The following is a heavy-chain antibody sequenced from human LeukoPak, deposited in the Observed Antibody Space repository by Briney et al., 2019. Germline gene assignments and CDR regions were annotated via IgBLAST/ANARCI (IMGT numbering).Heavy chain of an antibody. CDR2: ISWNSGSI. CDR3: AKWSGWFGELLYYYYMDV. D-gene: IGHD3-10*01. J-gene: IGHJ6*03. Sequence: PGGSLRLSCAASGFTFDDYAMHWVRQAPGKGLEWVSGISWNSGSIGYADSVKGRFTISRDNAKNSLYLQMNSLRAEDTAVYYCAKWSGWFGELLYYYYMDVWGKGTTVTISS. CDR1: GFTFDDYA. V-gene: IGHV3-9*01.